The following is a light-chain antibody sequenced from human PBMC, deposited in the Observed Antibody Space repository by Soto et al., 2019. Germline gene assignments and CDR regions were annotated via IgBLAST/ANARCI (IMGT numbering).Light chain of an antibody. CDR1: QSVSSS. CDR3: QQSSNWPLT. CDR2: DAS. V-gene: IGKV3-11*01. J-gene: IGKJ4*01. Sequence: EIVLTQSPATLSLSPGERATLSCRASQSVSSSLAWYQQKPGQAPRLLIYDASNRATGIPARFGGSGSGTDFTRTISSLEPEDFAVYYCQQSSNWPLTFGGGTKVEIK.